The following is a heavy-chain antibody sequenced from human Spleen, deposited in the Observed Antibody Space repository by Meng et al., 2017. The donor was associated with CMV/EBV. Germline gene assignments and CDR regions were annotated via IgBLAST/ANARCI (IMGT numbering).Heavy chain of an antibody. V-gene: IGHV1-46*01. CDR2: INPSGGST. Sequence: QRVSSCAEWKNPGVPVKVSCKASGYTFTSYYMHWVRQAPGQGLEWMGIINPSGGSTSYAQKFQGRVTMTRDTSTSTVYMELSSLRSEDTAVYYCARDPDSSSYPNWFDPWGQGTLVTVSS. CDR1: GYTFTSYY. D-gene: IGHD6-13*01. CDR3: ARDPDSSSYPNWFDP. J-gene: IGHJ5*02.